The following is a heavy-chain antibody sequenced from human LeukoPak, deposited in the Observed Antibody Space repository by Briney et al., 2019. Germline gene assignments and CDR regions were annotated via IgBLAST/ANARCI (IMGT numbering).Heavy chain of an antibody. V-gene: IGHV1-18*01. D-gene: IGHD6-19*01. CDR1: GFPFTHHG. Sequence: ASVKVSCKASGFPFTHHGIIWVRQAPGQGLEWMGWISGYNGDTNYAQKFQGRVTLTTDTSTSTAYMELRSLRSDDTAVYYCARDPTNTSGRYAYFDYWGQGTLVTVSS. CDR3: ARDPTNTSGRYAYFDY. CDR2: ISGYNGDT. J-gene: IGHJ4*02.